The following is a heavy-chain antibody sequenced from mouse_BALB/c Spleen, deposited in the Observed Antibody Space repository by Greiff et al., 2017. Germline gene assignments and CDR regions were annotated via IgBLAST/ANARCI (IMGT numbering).Heavy chain of an antibody. D-gene: IGHD2-4*01. J-gene: IGHJ4*01. Sequence: EVMLVESGGGLVQPGGSRKLSCAASGFTFSSFGMHWVRQAPEKGLEWVAYISSGSSTIYYADTVKGRFTISGDNPKNTLFLQMTSLRSEDTAMYYCARGDYDTGYAMDYWGQGTSVTVSS. CDR3: ARGDYDTGYAMDY. CDR2: ISSGSSTI. V-gene: IGHV5-17*02. CDR1: GFTFSSFG.